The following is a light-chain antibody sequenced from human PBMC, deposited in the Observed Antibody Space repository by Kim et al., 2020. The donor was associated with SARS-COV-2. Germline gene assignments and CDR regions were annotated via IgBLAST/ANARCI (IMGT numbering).Light chain of an antibody. V-gene: IGLV1-51*01. CDR2: DNN. CDR1: SSNIGNNY. Sequence: GQKVPISCSGSSSNIGNNYVSWYQHLPGTAPKLLIYDNNERPSSIPDRFSGSKSGTSATLGITGLQTGDEADYYCGTWDSSLNAVVLGGGTQLTVL. J-gene: IGLJ2*01. CDR3: GTWDSSLNAVV.